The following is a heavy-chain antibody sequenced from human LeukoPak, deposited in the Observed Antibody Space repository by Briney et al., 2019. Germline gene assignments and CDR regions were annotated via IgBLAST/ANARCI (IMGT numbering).Heavy chain of an antibody. CDR3: ATETS. Sequence: SETLSLTCAVYGGSFSDYYWSWIRQPPGKGLEWIGEISHSGSTNYNPSLKSRVTMSVDTSKNQFSLKLSSVTAADTAVYYCATETSWGQGTLVTVSS. V-gene: IGHV4-34*01. CDR1: GGSFSDYY. CDR2: ISHSGST. J-gene: IGHJ5*02.